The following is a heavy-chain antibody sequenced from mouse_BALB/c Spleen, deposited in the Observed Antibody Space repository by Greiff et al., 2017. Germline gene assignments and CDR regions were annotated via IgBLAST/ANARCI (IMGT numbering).Heavy chain of an antibody. CDR1: GFAFSSYD. J-gene: IGHJ4*01. CDR3: ARGYYENAMDY. D-gene: IGHD2-4*01. V-gene: IGHV5-12-1*01. CDR2: ISSGGGST. Sequence: DVKLVESGGGLVKPGGSLKLSCAASGFAFSSYDMSWVRQTPEKRLEWVAYISSGGGSTYYPDTVKGRFTISRDNAKNTLYLQMSSLKSEDTAMYYCARGYYENAMDYWGQGTSVTVSS.